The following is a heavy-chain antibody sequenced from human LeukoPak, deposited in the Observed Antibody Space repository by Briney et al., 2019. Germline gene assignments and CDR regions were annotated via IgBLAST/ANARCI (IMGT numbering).Heavy chain of an antibody. CDR2: INTGTGNP. Sequence: GASVKVSCKTSGYSFTSYAMNWVRQAPGQGLEFMGWINTGTGNPTYAQGFTGRFVFSLDTSVSTAYLQISSLKAEDTAVYYCARPEFSDFWSGSIKSGFDYWGQGTLVTVSS. CDR3: ARPEFSDFWSGSIKSGFDY. D-gene: IGHD3-3*01. J-gene: IGHJ4*02. V-gene: IGHV7-4-1*02. CDR1: GYSFTSYA.